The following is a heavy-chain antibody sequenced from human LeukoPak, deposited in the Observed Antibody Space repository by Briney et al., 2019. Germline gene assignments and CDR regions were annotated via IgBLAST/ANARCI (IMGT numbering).Heavy chain of an antibody. V-gene: IGHV3-23*01. J-gene: IGHJ4*02. Sequence: PGGSLRLSCAASGFTFTNYAMSWVRQAPGKGLEWVSAISGSGGYTVHADSVKGRFTISRDNSKNTLYLQMHSLRVEDTAVYYCAREGFYGPGSCYRRGFDYWGQGTLVTVSS. CDR3: AREGFYGPGSCYRRGFDY. D-gene: IGHD3-10*01. CDR1: GFTFTNYA. CDR2: ISGSGGYT.